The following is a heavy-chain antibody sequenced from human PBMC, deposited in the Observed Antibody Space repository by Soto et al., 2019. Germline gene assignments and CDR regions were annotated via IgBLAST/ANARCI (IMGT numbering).Heavy chain of an antibody. J-gene: IGHJ4*02. Sequence: QVQLQESGPGLVKPSETLSLTCTVSGGSISSYYWSWIRQPPGKGLEWIGYIYYSGSTDYNPSLNSRVTITVDTSKNLFSRKLASETAADTAVYYCARHRGPGSSNWYGVDSWGQGTLVTVSS. V-gene: IGHV4-59*08. CDR3: ARHRGPGSSNWYGVDS. CDR2: IYYSGST. D-gene: IGHD6-13*01. CDR1: GGSISSYY.